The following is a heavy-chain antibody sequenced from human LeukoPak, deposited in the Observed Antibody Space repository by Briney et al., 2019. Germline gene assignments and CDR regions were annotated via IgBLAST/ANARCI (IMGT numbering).Heavy chain of an antibody. J-gene: IGHJ4*02. CDR2: MYTSGST. D-gene: IGHD1-26*01. V-gene: IGHV4-4*07. CDR3: ARDRGSQPFIDY. CDR1: GDSISSYY. Sequence: PSETLSLTCSVSGDSISSYYWSWIRQPAGKGLEWIGRMYTSGSTNYNPSLKSRVTMSVDTSKNQFSLKLSSVTAADTAVYYCARDRGSQPFIDYWGQGTLVTVSS.